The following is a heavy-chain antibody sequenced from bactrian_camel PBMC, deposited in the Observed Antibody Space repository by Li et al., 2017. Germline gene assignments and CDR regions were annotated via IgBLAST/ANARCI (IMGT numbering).Heavy chain of an antibody. V-gene: IGHV3S54*01. CDR2: IYVGGTGGGS. Sequence: HVQLVESGGGSVQAGESLRLSCVSSGYNYSPNCMGWFRQAPGKEREEVAAIYVGGTGGGSRYGDSVEGRFTISKDNAKNALSLQMNSLKPEDTAVYYCSAARGRMRLPPCPYQGTQVTVS. D-gene: IGHD6*01. J-gene: IGHJ4*01. CDR1: GYNYSPNC.